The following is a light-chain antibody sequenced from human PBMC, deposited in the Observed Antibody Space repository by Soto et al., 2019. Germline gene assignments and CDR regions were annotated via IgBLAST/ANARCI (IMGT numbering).Light chain of an antibody. CDR3: SSYTSRIPVV. Sequence: QPVLTQPASVSGSPGQSITISCTGTSSDVGGHNYVSWYQQHPGNAPKLMIYEVSNRPSGVSNRFSGSKSGNTASLTISGLQAEDEADYYCSSYTSRIPVVFGGGTKLTVL. V-gene: IGLV2-14*01. J-gene: IGLJ3*02. CDR2: EVS. CDR1: SSDVGGHNY.